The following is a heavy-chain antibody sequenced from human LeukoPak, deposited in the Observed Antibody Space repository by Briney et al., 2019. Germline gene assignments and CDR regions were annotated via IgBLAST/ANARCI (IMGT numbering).Heavy chain of an antibody. CDR2: ISYDGSNK. Sequence: GGSLRLSCAASGFTFSSYAMHWVRQAPGKGLEWVAVISYDGSNKYYADSVKGRFTISRDNSKNTLYLQMNSLRAEDTAVYYCARMGWLRFLHHYYYMDVWGKGTTVTISS. CDR1: GFTFSSYA. J-gene: IGHJ6*03. CDR3: ARMGWLRFLHHYYYMDV. D-gene: IGHD5-12*01. V-gene: IGHV3-30*04.